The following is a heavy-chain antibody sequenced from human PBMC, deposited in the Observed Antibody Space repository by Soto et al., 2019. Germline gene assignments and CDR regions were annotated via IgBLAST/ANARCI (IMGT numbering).Heavy chain of an antibody. CDR1: GVSITGYY. J-gene: IGHJ4*02. D-gene: IGHD3-22*01. V-gene: IGHV4-59*01. Sequence: SETLSLTCTVSGVSITGYYWSWIRQAPGKGLEYIGYIYYGGGTNYNPSLKSRVTISVDTSNQFSLKLSSVTAADTAVYYCARSLTLDYYDSSGRAQFDYWGQGTLVTVSS. CDR3: ARSLTLDYYDSSGRAQFDY. CDR2: IYYGGGT.